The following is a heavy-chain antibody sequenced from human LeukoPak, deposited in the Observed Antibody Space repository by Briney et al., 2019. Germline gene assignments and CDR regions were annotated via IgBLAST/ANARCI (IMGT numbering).Heavy chain of an antibody. Sequence: GASVKVSCKASGGTFSSYAISWVRQAPGQGLEWMGGIIPIFGTANYAQKFQGRVTITADESTSTAYMELSSLRSEDTAVHYCARGGSTVTTSWFDPWGQGTLVTVSS. CDR1: GGTFSSYA. D-gene: IGHD4-17*01. CDR2: IIPIFGTA. CDR3: ARGGSTVTTSWFDP. J-gene: IGHJ5*02. V-gene: IGHV1-69*13.